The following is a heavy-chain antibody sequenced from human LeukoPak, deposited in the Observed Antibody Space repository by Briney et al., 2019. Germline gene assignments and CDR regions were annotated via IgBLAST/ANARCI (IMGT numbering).Heavy chain of an antibody. Sequence: SSQTLSLTCTVSGGSIRSDDSYWTWMRQTPGKGLEWIGYMYYSGSTYFSPSLKSRVSISEDTSKSQISLKLTSVTAADTAVYYCARDKWVKAGSSWLHYAMDVWGQGTTVIVSS. V-gene: IGHV4-30-4*01. D-gene: IGHD6-13*01. CDR3: ARDKWVKAGSSWLHYAMDV. J-gene: IGHJ6*02. CDR2: MYYSGST. CDR1: GGSIRSDDSY.